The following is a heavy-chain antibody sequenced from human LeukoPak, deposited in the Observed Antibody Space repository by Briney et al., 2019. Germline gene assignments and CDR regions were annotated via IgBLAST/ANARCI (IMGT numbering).Heavy chain of an antibody. V-gene: IGHV1-8*01. Sequence: GASVKVSCKASGYTFTSYDINWVRQAPGQGLEWMGWVNPNSGHTCFAQKFQGRFPMTTNTSISTAYMQLRSLRSEDTAVYYCAIGAPGSSCNGDSCPYFDFWGQGTLVSVSS. J-gene: IGHJ4*02. D-gene: IGHD2-15*01. CDR1: GYTFTSYD. CDR2: VNPNSGHT. CDR3: AIGAPGSSCNGDSCPYFDF.